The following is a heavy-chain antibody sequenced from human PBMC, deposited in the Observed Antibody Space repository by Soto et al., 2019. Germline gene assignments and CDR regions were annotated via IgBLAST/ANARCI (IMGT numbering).Heavy chain of an antibody. V-gene: IGHV1-69*13. CDR2: IIPIFGTA. D-gene: IGHD4-17*01. CDR1: GGTLSSYA. Sequence: SVKVSCKASGGTLSSYAISWVRQAPGQGLEWMGGIIPIFGTADYAQKFQGRVTITADESTSTAYMELSSLRSEDTAVYYCAREATVTHCLAGSCNREYYYGLDVWG. J-gene: IGHJ6*02. CDR3: AREATVTHCLAGSCNREYYYGLDV.